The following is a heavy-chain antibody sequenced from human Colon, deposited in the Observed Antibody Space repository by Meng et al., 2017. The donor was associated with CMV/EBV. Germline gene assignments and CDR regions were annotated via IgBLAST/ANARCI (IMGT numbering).Heavy chain of an antibody. CDR1: CESFSGFY. V-gene: IGHV4-34*01. J-gene: IGHJ4*02. D-gene: IGHD5-12*01. CDR3: ARAPDIGGRPPGPFQY. Sequence: VRLHQLGAGLLEPSEPLSLPFSVYCESFSGFYWSWIRQPPGKGLEWIGEINHSGSTNYNPSLKSRVTISVDTSKNQFSLKLSSVTAADTAVYYCARAPDIGGRPPGPFQYWSQGALVTVSS. CDR2: INHSGST.